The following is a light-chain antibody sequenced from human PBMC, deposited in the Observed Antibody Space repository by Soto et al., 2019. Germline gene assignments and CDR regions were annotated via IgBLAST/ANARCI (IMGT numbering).Light chain of an antibody. CDR1: QSVSST. V-gene: IGKV3-15*01. J-gene: IGKJ1*01. CDR2: GAS. Sequence: ATXXVPPXERATLSCRATQSVSSTLAWYQQKPGQAPRLLIYGASTRATGIPARFSGSGSGTEFTLIISSLQSEDFAVYYCQQYNNWPPITFGQGTKVDI. CDR3: QQYNNWPPIT.